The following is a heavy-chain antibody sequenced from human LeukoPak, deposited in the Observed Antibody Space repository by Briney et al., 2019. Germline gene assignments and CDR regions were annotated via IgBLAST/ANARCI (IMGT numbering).Heavy chain of an antibody. J-gene: IGHJ4*02. V-gene: IGHV3-7*01. D-gene: IGHD2-15*01. CDR2: IEPAGSAT. Sequence: GGSLRLSCTASGFTFSSYWMTWVRQAPGKGLEWVANIEPAGSATYYVDSVKGRFTISRDNAKNLLYLQMNSLRAEDSAVYHCGRFGYVAAVDSWGQGALVTVSS. CDR3: GRFGYVAAVDS. CDR1: GFTFSSYW.